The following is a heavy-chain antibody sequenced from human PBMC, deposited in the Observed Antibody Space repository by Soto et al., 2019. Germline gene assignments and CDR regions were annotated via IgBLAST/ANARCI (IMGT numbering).Heavy chain of an antibody. CDR2: IYYSGST. D-gene: IGHD6-19*01. CDR1: GGSISSYY. J-gene: IGHJ4*02. Sequence: ASETLSLTCTVSGGSISSYYWSWIRQPPGKGLEWIGYIYYSGSTNYNPSLKSRVTISVDTSKNQFSLKLSSVTAADTAVYYCASSSGWSGFDYWGQGTLVTVSS. V-gene: IGHV4-59*01. CDR3: ASSSGWSGFDY.